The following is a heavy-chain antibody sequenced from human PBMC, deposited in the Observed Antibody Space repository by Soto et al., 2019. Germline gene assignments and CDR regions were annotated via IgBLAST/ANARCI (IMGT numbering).Heavy chain of an antibody. CDR3: AIEFAGRWFGELSPVYYYYGMDV. CDR2: ISYDGSNK. CDR1: GFTFSSYA. J-gene: IGHJ6*02. Sequence: GGSLRLSCAASGFTFSSYAMHWVRQAPGKGLEWVAVISYDGSNKYYADSVKGRFTISRDNSKNTLYLQMNSLRAEDTAVYYCAIEFAGRWFGELSPVYYYYGMDVWGQGTTVTVSS. V-gene: IGHV3-30-3*01. D-gene: IGHD3-10*01.